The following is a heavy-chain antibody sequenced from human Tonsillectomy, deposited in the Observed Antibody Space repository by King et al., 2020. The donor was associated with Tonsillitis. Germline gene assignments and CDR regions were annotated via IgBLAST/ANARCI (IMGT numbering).Heavy chain of an antibody. D-gene: IGHD6-13*01. V-gene: IGHV7-4-1*02. CDR2: INTNTGNP. CDR3: VIDPEREQMVSFRH. Sequence: QLVQSGSELKKPGASVKVSCKTSGYTFTSYAMNWVRQATGQGLEWMGWINTNTGNPTYAQGFTGRFVFSLDTSVSTAYLQISSLKAEDTAAYSFVIDPEREQMVSFRHWGQGTLVTVAS. J-gene: IGHJ1*01. CDR1: GYTFTSYA.